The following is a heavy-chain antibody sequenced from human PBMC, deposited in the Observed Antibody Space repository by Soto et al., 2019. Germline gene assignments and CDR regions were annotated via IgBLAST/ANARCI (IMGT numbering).Heavy chain of an antibody. D-gene: IGHD3-10*01. CDR2: INHSGST. CDR1: GGSFSGYY. J-gene: IGHJ6*02. V-gene: IGHV4-34*01. CDR3: ARGRITMVRGVIIKGAYYYYGMDV. Sequence: SETLSLTCAVYGGSFSGYYWSWIRQPPGKGLEWIGEINHSGSTNYNPSLKSRVTISVDTSKNQFSLKLSSVTAADTAVYYCARGRITMVRGVIIKGAYYYYGMDVWGQGTTVTVS.